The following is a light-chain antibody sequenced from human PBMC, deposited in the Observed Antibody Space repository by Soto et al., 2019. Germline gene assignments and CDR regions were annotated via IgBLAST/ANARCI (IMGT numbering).Light chain of an antibody. CDR3: QQYYSTSIT. V-gene: IGKV4-1*01. CDR1: QSVLYSSNNKNS. J-gene: IGKJ5*01. CDR2: WAS. Sequence: DIVITQSPDSLAVSLGERATINCKSSQSVLYSSNNKNSLAWYQQQPRQPPKLLIYWASTRESGVPDRFSGSGSGIDCSLTISSAEAADVGVYSYQQYYSTSITFRQGTRLEIK.